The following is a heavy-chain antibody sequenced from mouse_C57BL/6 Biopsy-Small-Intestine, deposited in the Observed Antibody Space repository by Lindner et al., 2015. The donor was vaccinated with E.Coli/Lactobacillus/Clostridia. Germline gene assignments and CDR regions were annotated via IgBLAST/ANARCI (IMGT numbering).Heavy chain of an antibody. Sequence: VQLQESGPELVKPGASVKLSCKASGYTFTSYDINWVKQRPEQGLEWIGWISPRNGSTKYNEKFKGKATLTVDTSSSTAYMELHSLTSEDSAVYFCARVLYYGGYGSSYVHWDFDVWGTGTTVTVSS. CDR3: ARVLYYGGYGSSYVHWDFDV. D-gene: IGHD1-1*01. CDR2: ISPRNGST. J-gene: IGHJ1*03. V-gene: IGHV1-85*01. CDR1: GYTFTSYD.